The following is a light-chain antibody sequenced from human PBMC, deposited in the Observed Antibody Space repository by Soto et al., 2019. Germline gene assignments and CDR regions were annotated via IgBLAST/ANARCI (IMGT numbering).Light chain of an antibody. CDR1: SSDVGSYNL. V-gene: IGLV2-23*02. CDR3: CSYAGSSTPV. J-gene: IGLJ2*01. CDR2: EVS. Sequence: QSALTQPASVSGSPGQSITISCTGTSSDVGSYNLVSWYQRHPGKAPKLMIYEVSKRPSGVSNRFSGSKSGNTASLTISGLQAEDEADYYCCSYAGSSTPVFGGGTKLTVL.